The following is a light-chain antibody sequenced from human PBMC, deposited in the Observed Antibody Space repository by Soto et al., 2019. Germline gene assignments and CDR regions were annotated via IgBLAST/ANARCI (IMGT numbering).Light chain of an antibody. Sequence: QSVLTQPASVSGSPGQSITISCTGTSSDVGSYNLVSWYQHHPGKAPKFIIYEDNKRPSGVSNRFSGSKSGNTASLTISGLQAEDEADYYCCAYVRSNDLLFGGGTKVTVL. CDR1: SSDVGSYNL. J-gene: IGLJ2*01. V-gene: IGLV2-23*01. CDR3: CAYVRSNDLL. CDR2: EDN.